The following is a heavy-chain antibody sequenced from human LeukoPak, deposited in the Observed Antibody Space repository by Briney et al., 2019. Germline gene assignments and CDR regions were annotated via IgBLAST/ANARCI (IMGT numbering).Heavy chain of an antibody. CDR1: GYTFTSYG. J-gene: IGHJ5*02. CDR3: ARAKAWDDFWSGSYFPPYDP. V-gene: IGHV1-18*01. CDR2: ISAYNGNT. D-gene: IGHD3-3*01. Sequence: GASVKVSCKASGYTFTSYGINWVRQAPGQGLEWMGWISAYNGNTNYAQKLQGRVTMTTDTSTSTAYMELRSLRSDDTAVYYCARAKAWDDFWSGSYFPPYDPWGQGTLVTVSS.